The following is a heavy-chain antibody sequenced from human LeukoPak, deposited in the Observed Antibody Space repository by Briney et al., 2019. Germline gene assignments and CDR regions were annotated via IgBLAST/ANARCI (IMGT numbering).Heavy chain of an antibody. V-gene: IGHV4-59*01. CDR3: ARGVYIAAGQYGY. J-gene: IGHJ4*02. Sequence: SETLSLTCTVSAAISSFYWSWLRQPPGKGLEWIGYVFHTGHTNYNPSLKSRVTMSMDPSKDQFSLEVTSVTAADTAVYYCARGVYIAAGQYGYWGQGTLVTVSS. CDR2: VFHTGHT. CDR1: AAISSFY. D-gene: IGHD6-13*01.